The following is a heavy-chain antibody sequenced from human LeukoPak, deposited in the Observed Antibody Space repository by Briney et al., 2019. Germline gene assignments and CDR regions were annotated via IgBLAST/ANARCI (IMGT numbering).Heavy chain of an antibody. CDR3: ARVRGPPVGSYYYYMDV. D-gene: IGHD1-14*01. V-gene: IGHV3-21*06. CDR2: ISGSSSYI. Sequence: GGSLRLSCAASGFTFTNYWMTWVRQAPGKGLKWVSSISGSSSYISYAESVKGRFTISRDNAKNSLFLQMNTLRVEDTAVYYCARVRGPPVGSYYYYMDVWGKGTPVTVSS. CDR1: GFTFTNYW. J-gene: IGHJ6*03.